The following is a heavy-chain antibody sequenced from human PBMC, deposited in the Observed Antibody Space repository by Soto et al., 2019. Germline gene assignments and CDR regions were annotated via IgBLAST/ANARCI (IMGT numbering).Heavy chain of an antibody. J-gene: IGHJ6*03. Sequence: GGSLRLSCAASGFIFSSYGMHWVRQAPGKGLEWVAVIWYDGGNKFYADSVKGRFTISRDNSKNTLYLQMNSLRVEDMALYYCARGSSYNYYYMDVWGKGTTVTVSS. CDR3: ARGSSYNYYYMDV. CDR1: GFIFSSYG. CDR2: IWYDGGNK. V-gene: IGHV3-33*01. D-gene: IGHD3-10*01.